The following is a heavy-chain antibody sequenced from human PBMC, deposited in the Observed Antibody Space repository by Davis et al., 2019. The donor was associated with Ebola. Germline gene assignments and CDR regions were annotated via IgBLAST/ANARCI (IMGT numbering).Heavy chain of an antibody. CDR3: ARLSGLFSSSSGALYFDL. CDR2: IYYNGRT. J-gene: IGHJ2*01. V-gene: IGHV4-39*07. Sequence: SETLSLTCSVSGGSISSGTYYWGWVRQPPGKGLEWIGSIYYNGRTYYNPSLKSRVTISVDTSKNQLSLKLSSVTAADTAVYFCARLSGLFSSSSGALYFDLWGRGTLVSVSS. CDR1: GGSISSGTYY. D-gene: IGHD6-6*01.